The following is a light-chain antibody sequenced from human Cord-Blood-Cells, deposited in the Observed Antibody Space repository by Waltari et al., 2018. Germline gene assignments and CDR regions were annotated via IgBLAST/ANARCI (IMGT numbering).Light chain of an antibody. V-gene: IGLV2-14*01. Sequence: QSALTQPASVSGSPGPSITISCTGTRSDVGGYTYVSWSQQHPGTAPKLTIYEVSNRPSGVSNRFSGSKSGNTASLTISGLQAEDEADYYCSSYTSSSTWVFGGGTKLTVL. CDR3: SSYTSSSTWV. CDR2: EVS. CDR1: RSDVGGYTY. J-gene: IGLJ3*02.